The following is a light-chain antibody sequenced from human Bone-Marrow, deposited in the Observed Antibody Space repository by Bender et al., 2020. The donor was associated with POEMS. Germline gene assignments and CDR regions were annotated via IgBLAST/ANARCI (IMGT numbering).Light chain of an antibody. CDR2: EVS. Sequence: QSALTQPASVSGSPGQSITISCTGTSSDVGGYNYVSWYQQHPGKAPELMIYEVSNRPSGVSNRFSGSKSGNTASLTISGLQAEDEADYYCSSYTSSSGWVFGGGTMLTVL. CDR3: SSYTSSSGWV. J-gene: IGLJ3*02. V-gene: IGLV2-14*01. CDR1: SSDVGGYNY.